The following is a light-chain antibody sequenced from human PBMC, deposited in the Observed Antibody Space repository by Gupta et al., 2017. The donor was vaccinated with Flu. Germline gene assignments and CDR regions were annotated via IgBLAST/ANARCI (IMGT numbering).Light chain of an antibody. CDR1: SY. CDR3: QQYGSSPT. V-gene: IGKV3-20*01. J-gene: IGKJ5*01. Sequence: SYIAWQQQKAGQAPRLIISVASSRGMGTSGRFSGRGCGTDFTLTTSRLEAEDSAVYYGQQYGSSPTFGQGTRVEIK. CDR2: VAS.